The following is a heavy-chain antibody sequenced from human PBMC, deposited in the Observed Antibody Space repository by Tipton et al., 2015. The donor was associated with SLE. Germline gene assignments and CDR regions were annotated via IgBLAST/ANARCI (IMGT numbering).Heavy chain of an antibody. J-gene: IGHJ4*02. V-gene: IGHV4-31*03. CDR2: IYYSGNT. D-gene: IGHD3-10*01. CDR3: AREEMITVIRGTTGAY. CDR1: SGSISSGGYY. Sequence: TLSLTCTVSSGSISSGGYYWSWIRQHPGQGLEWIGNIYYSGNTYYNPSLRSRVTISVDTSKNQFSLKLNSVTAADTAVYYCAREEMITVIRGTTGAYWGQGTLVTVSS.